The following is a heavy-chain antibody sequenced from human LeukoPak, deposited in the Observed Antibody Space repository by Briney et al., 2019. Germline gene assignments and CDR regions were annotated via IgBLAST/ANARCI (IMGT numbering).Heavy chain of an antibody. J-gene: IGHJ6*02. CDR1: GYTFTSYA. Sequence: ASVKVSCKASGYTFTSYAMNWVRQAPGQGLEWMGWINTNTGNPTYAQGFTGRFVFSLDTSVSTAYLQISSLKAEDTAVYYCARETGIVPGIAAAALYYYYGMDVWGQGTTVTVSS. V-gene: IGHV7-4-1*02. D-gene: IGHD6-13*01. CDR3: ARETGIVPGIAAAALYYYYGMDV. CDR2: INTNTGNP.